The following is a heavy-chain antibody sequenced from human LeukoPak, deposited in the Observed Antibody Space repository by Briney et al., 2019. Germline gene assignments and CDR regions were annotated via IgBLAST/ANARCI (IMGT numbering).Heavy chain of an antibody. J-gene: IGHJ3*02. V-gene: IGHV4-59*01. CDR2: IYYSGST. CDR3: ARATQAPGDGDAFDI. Sequence: SETLSLTCTVSGGSISSYYWSWIRQPPGKGLEWIGYIYYSGSTNYNPSLKSRVTISVDTSKNQFSLKLSSVTAADTAVYYCARATQAPGDGDAFDIWGQGTMVTVSS. CDR1: GGSISSYY. D-gene: IGHD7-27*01.